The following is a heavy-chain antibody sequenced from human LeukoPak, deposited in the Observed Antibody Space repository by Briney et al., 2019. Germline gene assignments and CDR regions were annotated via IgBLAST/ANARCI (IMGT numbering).Heavy chain of an antibody. Sequence: GGSLRLSCAASGFTFSSYSMNWVRQAPGKGLEWVSSISSSSSYIYYADSVKGRFTISRDNAKNSLYLQMNSLRAEDTAVYYCARDPISIAAAGYYYYYYMDVWGKGTTVTVSS. CDR1: GFTFSSYS. CDR2: ISSSSSYI. J-gene: IGHJ6*03. V-gene: IGHV3-21*01. D-gene: IGHD6-13*01. CDR3: ARDPISIAAAGYYYYYYMDV.